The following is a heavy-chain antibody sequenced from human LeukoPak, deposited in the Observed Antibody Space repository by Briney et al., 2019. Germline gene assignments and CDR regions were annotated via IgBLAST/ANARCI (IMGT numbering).Heavy chain of an antibody. Sequence: GGSLRLSCAASGFTFSSYWMNWVRQAPGKGLAWVSRIYSDGRSTSYADSVKGRFTISRDNAKNTLYLQMNSLRAEDTTVYYCAREYDGYDNWGQGTLVTVSS. CDR3: AREYDGYDN. J-gene: IGHJ4*02. CDR1: GFTFSSYW. CDR2: IYSDGRST. D-gene: IGHD5-24*01. V-gene: IGHV3-74*01.